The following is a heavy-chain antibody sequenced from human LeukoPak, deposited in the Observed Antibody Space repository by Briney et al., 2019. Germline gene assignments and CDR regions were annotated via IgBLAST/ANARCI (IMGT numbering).Heavy chain of an antibody. CDR1: GYTFTGYY. CDR2: INPNSGGT. D-gene: IGHD6-19*01. CDR3: AREEWLVDYFDY. J-gene: IGHJ4*02. Sequence: GASVNVSCKASGYTFTGYYMHWVRQARGQGLEWTGWINPNSGGTNYAQKFQGRVTMTRDTSISTAYMELSRLRSDDTAVYYCAREEWLVDYFDYWGQGTLVTVSS. V-gene: IGHV1-2*02.